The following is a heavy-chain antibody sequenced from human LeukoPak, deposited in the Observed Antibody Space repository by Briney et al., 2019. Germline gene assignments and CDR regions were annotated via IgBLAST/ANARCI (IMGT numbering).Heavy chain of an antibody. J-gene: IGHJ6*03. Sequence: PGGSLRLSCAASGFTVSSNYMSWVRQAPGKGLEWVSVIYSDGSTFFADSVKGRFTISRDNSKSVVSLQLTSLRPEDTAVYYCARVMGAFYYFYMDVWGKGTTVTVSS. D-gene: IGHD3-16*01. CDR3: ARVMGAFYYFYMDV. V-gene: IGHV3-53*05. CDR2: IYSDGST. CDR1: GFTVSSNY.